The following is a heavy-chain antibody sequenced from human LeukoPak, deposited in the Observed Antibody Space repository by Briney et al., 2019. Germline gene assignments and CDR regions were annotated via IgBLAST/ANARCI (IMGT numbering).Heavy chain of an antibody. V-gene: IGHV3-21*01. CDR3: ARFSSWFDC. CDR2: ISGSSNYI. J-gene: IGHJ4*02. Sequence: KSGGSLRLSCAASRFTFSTYTMNWVRQAPGKGLEWVSSISGSSNYIYYADSVKGRFTISRDNAKNSLYLEMNSLRAEDTAVYYCARFSSWFDCWGQGTLVTVSS. D-gene: IGHD6-13*01. CDR1: RFTFSTYT.